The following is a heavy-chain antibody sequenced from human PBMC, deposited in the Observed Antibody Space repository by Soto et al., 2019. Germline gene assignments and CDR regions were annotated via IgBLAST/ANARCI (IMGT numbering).Heavy chain of an antibody. Sequence: PGGSLRLSCAASGFTFSSYAMSWVRQAPGKGLEWVSAISGSGGSTYYADSVKGRFTISRDNSKNTLYLQMNSLRAEDTAVSYCAKDPPWSSSWFSHLDFDYWGQGTLVTVSS. CDR1: GFTFSSYA. CDR3: AKDPPWSSSWFSHLDFDY. D-gene: IGHD6-13*01. J-gene: IGHJ4*02. V-gene: IGHV3-23*01. CDR2: ISGSGGST.